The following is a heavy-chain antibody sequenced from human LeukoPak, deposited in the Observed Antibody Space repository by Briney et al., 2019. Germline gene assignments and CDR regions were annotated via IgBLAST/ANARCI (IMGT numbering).Heavy chain of an antibody. J-gene: IGHJ6*02. Sequence: GASVKVSCKASGGTFSSYAISWVRQAPGQGLEWMGRIIPILGIANYAQKFQGRVTITADKSTSTAYMELSSLRSEDTAVYYCARTLSASYYKATQYGMDVWGQGTTVTVSS. CDR3: ARTLSASYYKATQYGMDV. CDR1: GGTFSSYA. V-gene: IGHV1-69*04. CDR2: IIPILGIA. D-gene: IGHD3-10*01.